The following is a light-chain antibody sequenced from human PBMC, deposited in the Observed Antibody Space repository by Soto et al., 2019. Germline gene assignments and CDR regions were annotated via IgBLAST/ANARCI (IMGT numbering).Light chain of an antibody. V-gene: IGLV2-14*01. J-gene: IGLJ1*01. CDR2: DVS. Sequence: QSALTQPASVSGSPGQSITISCTGTSSDVGGYNYVSWYQQHPGKAPKLMIYDVSNRPSGVSNRFSGSKSGNTASLTISGLQAEDEADYYCSSYTSSSGYVFGTGTKRTV. CDR3: SSYTSSSGYV. CDR1: SSDVGGYNY.